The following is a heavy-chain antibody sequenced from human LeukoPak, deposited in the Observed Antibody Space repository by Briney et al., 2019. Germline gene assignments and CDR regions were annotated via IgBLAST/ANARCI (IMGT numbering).Heavy chain of an antibody. J-gene: IGHJ6*03. D-gene: IGHD3-10*01. CDR1: GFIFSNYA. Sequence: GGSLRLSCAASGFIFSNYAMSWVRQAPGKGLEWVSGISGSGGSTVYADSVKGRFTISRDNAKNSLYLQMNSLRAEDTAVYYCAGTLGLRGFSYYYYYMDVWGKGTTVTVSS. CDR2: ISGSGGST. CDR3: AGTLGLRGFSYYYYYMDV. V-gene: IGHV3-23*01.